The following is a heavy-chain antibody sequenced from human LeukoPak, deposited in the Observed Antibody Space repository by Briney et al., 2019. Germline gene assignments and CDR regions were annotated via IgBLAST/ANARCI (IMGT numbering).Heavy chain of an antibody. V-gene: IGHV3-11*04. Sequence: GGSLRLSCAASGFTFSDYYMSWIRQAPGKGLEWVSYISSSSSTIYYADSVKGRFTISRDNAKNSLYLQMNSLRAEDTAVYYCARAPHYDFWSGYYSDYYYYYGMDVWGQGTTVTVSS. CDR3: ARAPHYDFWSGYYSDYYYYYGMDV. CDR1: GFTFSDYY. D-gene: IGHD3-3*01. CDR2: ISSSSSTI. J-gene: IGHJ6*02.